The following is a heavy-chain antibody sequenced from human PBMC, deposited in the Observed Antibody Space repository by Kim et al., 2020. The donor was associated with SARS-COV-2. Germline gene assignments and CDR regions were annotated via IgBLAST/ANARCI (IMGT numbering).Heavy chain of an antibody. CDR1: GYFFNTYD. CDR2: VTPSTGNT. V-gene: IGHV1-8*01. J-gene: IGHJ5*01. CDR3: ARTTNGWPNSFDF. D-gene: IGHD6-19*01. Sequence: ASVKVSCKASGYFFNTYDINWVRQAPGQGLEWLGWVTPSTGNTGYAQKFQGRVTVTTDTSISTAYMELSNLRSEDTAVYYCARTTNGWPNSFDFWDQGPL.